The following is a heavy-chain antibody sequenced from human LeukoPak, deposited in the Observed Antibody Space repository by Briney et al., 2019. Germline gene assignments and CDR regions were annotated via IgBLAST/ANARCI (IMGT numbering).Heavy chain of an antibody. CDR1: GFTFSSYW. V-gene: IGHV3-74*01. J-gene: IGHJ4*02. D-gene: IGHD3-10*01. Sequence: GGSLRLSCAASGFTFSSYWMHWVRQAPGKGLVWVSRISSDGSSTSYADYVKGRLTISRDNAKNTLYLQMNSLRAEDTAVYYCVRPHYYGSGSYYYWGQGTLVTVSS. CDR3: VRPHYYGSGSYYY. CDR2: ISSDGSST.